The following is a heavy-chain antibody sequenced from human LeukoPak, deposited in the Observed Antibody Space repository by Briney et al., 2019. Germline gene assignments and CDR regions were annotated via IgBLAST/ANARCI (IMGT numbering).Heavy chain of an antibody. Sequence: SETLSLTCTVSGASFISGSYYWSWIRQPPGKGLEWIGYIYSNEATEYKPSLKSRVTISADTSKNQFSLKLTSVSAADTAIYYCARRNDFHIWGQGTMVTVSS. CDR2: IYSNEAT. CDR1: GASFISGSYY. V-gene: IGHV4-61*01. CDR3: ARRNDFHI. J-gene: IGHJ3*02.